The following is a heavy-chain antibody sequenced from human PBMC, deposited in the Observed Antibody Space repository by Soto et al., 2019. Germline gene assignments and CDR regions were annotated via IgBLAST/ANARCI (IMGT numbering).Heavy chain of an antibody. J-gene: IGHJ6*02. CDR3: ARVPSPFDYYYAMDV. CDR2: IFSSGTT. V-gene: IGHV4-30-4*01. D-gene: IGHD3-16*01. CDR1: GDSISSGNKY. Sequence: LSLTCTVSGDSISSGNKYWSWIRQPPGKGLEWIGYIFSSGTTYYNPSLKSRLTMSLDASQNQFSLKLNSLTDADTAVYFCARVPSPFDYYYAMDVWGQGTSVTVSS.